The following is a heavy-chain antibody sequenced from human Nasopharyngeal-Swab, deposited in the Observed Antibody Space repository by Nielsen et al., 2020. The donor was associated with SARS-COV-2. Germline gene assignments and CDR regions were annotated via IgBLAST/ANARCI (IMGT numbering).Heavy chain of an antibody. CDR1: GFTFDDYA. CDR2: ISWNSGSI. J-gene: IGHJ6*02. V-gene: IGHV3-9*01. Sequence: GGSLRLSCAASGFTFDDYAMHWVRQAPGKGLEWVSGISWNSGSIGYADSVKGRFTISRDNAKNSLYLQMNSLRAEDTALYYCAKDMRAMIRDIMDVWGQGTTVTVSS. D-gene: IGHD3-10*01. CDR3: AKDMRAMIRDIMDV.